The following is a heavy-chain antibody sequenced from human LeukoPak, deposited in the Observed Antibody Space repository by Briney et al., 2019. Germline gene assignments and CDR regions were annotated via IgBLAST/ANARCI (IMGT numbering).Heavy chain of an antibody. CDR2: IYYSGST. CDR3: ARMLGYYYDSSGYYPP. J-gene: IGHJ5*02. CDR1: GGSISSSSYY. D-gene: IGHD3-22*01. V-gene: IGHV4-39*01. Sequence: KPSETLSLTCTVSGGSISSSSYYWGWIRQPPGKGLEWIGSIYYSGSTYYNPSLKSRVTISVDTSKNQFSLKLSSVTAADTAVYYCARMLGYYYDSSGYYPPWGQGTLVTVSS.